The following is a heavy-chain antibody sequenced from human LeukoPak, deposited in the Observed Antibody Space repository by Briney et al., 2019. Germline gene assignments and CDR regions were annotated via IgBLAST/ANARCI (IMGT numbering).Heavy chain of an antibody. Sequence: SETLSLTCAVYGGSFSGYYWSWIRQPPGKGLEWIGEINHSGSTNYNPSLKSRVTISEDTSKNQFSLKLSSVTAADTAVYYCAKGPGGVFDYWGQGTLATVSS. V-gene: IGHV4-34*01. CDR2: INHSGST. CDR1: GGSFSGYY. CDR3: AKGPGGVFDY. J-gene: IGHJ4*02. D-gene: IGHD3-16*01.